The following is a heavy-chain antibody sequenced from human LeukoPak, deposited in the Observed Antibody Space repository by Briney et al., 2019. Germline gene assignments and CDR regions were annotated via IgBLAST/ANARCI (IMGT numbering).Heavy chain of an antibody. J-gene: IGHJ4*02. D-gene: IGHD5-18*01. CDR1: GFTFSSYW. CDR2: INSDGSST. Sequence: GGSLRLSCAGSGFTFSSYWMHWVRQAPGKGLVWVSRINSDGSSTSYADSVKGRFTISRDNAKNTLYLQMNSLRAEDTAVYYCARDRYSYGYDYWGQGTLVTVSS. CDR3: ARDRYSYGYDY. V-gene: IGHV3-74*01.